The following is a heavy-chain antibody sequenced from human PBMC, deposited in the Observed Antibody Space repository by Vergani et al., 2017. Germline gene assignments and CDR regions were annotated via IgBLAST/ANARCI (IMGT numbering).Heavy chain of an antibody. Sequence: QVQLQESGSGLVKPSETLSLTCTVSGGSISSYYWSWIRPPPGKGREWIGYIYYSGSTNYNPSLKSRVTISVDTSKNQFSLKLSSVTAADTAVYYCAREGGLPGDYGFDYWGQGTLVTVSS. V-gene: IGHV4-59*01. CDR2: IYYSGST. J-gene: IGHJ4*02. CDR3: AREGGLPGDYGFDY. D-gene: IGHD4-17*01. CDR1: GGSISSYY.